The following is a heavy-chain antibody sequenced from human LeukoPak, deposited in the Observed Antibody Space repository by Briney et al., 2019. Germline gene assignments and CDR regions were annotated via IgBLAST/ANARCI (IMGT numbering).Heavy chain of an antibody. CDR1: GYTFTGYY. V-gene: IGHV1-2*02. CDR3: ARGSSSWVEAENYFDY. D-gene: IGHD6-13*01. CDR2: INPGGRST. Sequence: ASVKVSCKASGYTFTGYYLHWVRQAPGQGLEWMGIINPGGRSTSYAQKFQGRVTMTRDTSISTAYMELSRLRSDDTAVYYCARGSSSWVEAENYFDYWGQGTLVTVSS. J-gene: IGHJ4*02.